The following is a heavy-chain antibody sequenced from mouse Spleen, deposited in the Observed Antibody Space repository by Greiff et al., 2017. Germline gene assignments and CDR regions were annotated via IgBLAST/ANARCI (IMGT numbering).Heavy chain of an antibody. CDR3: TRGTFYYFDY. Sequence: VKLVESGAELVRPGASVTLSCKASGYTFTDYEMHWVKQTPVHGLEWIGAIDPETGGTAYNQKFKGKAILTADKSSSTAYMELRSLTSEDSAVYYCTRGTFYYFDYWGQGTTLTVSS. V-gene: IGHV1-15*01. J-gene: IGHJ2*01. D-gene: IGHD3-3*01. CDR1: GYTFTDYE. CDR2: IDPETGGT.